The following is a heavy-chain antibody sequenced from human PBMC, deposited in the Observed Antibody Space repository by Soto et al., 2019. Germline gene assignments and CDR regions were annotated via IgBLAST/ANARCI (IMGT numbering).Heavy chain of an antibody. J-gene: IGHJ4*02. V-gene: IGHV3-23*01. Sequence: WGSLRLSCVASGFTFIRHGLSWFRHAPGKGLEWVSTINPSGDSTFYADSAKGRFTISRDNSKNTVYLQMNSLSVGDTAVYLCAKVDVSTAGSFDYWGQGALVTVSS. CDR2: INPSGDST. CDR1: GFTFIRHG. CDR3: AKVDVSTAGSFDY. D-gene: IGHD6-13*01.